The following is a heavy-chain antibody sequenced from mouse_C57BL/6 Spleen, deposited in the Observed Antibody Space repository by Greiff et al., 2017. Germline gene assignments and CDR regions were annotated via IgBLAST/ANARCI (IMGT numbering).Heavy chain of an antibody. V-gene: IGHV1-76*01. J-gene: IGHJ1*03. CDR1: GYTFTDYY. Sequence: VHLVESGAELVRPGASVKLSCKASGYTFTDYYINWVKQRPGQGLEWIARIYPGSGNTYYNEKFKGKATLTAEKSSSTAYMQLSSLTSEDSAVYFCARDSNYWYFDVWGTGTTVTVSS. CDR3: ARDSNYWYFDV. CDR2: IYPGSGNT. D-gene: IGHD2-5*01.